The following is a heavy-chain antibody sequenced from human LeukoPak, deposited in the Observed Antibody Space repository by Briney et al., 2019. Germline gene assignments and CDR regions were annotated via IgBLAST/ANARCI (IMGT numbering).Heavy chain of an antibody. CDR2: IYPGDSDT. CDR1: GYTFTTYW. CDR3: ARQWSSGWSFFDY. J-gene: IGHJ4*02. D-gene: IGHD6-19*01. Sequence: GESLKISCKGSGYTFTTYWIGWVRQMPGKGLEWMGIIYPGDSDTRYSPSFQGQVTISADKSISTAYLQWSSLKASDTAMYYCARQWSSGWSFFDYWGQGTLVTVSS. V-gene: IGHV5-51*01.